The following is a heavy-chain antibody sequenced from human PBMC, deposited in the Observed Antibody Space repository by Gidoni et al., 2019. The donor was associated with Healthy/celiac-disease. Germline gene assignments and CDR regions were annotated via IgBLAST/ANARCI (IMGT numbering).Heavy chain of an antibody. V-gene: IGHV4-39*01. CDR2: IYYSGST. CDR3: ARPFIVGAPPGY. CDR1: GGSISSSSYY. J-gene: IGHJ4*02. D-gene: IGHD1-26*01. Sequence: QLQLQESGPGLVKPSETLSLTCTVSGGSISSSSYYWGWIRQPPGKGLEWIGSIYYSGSTYYNPSLKSRVTISVDTSKNQFSLKLSSVTAADTAVYYCARPFIVGAPPGYWGQGTLVTVSS.